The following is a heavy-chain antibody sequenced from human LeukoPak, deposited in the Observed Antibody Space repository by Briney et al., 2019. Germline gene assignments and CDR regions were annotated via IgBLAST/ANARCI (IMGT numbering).Heavy chain of an antibody. CDR1: GYTFTGYY. V-gene: IGHV1-2*02. CDR3: ARTYYYDSSGYYSPPGY. Sequence: ASVKVSCKASGYTFTGYYMHWVRQAPGQGLEWIGWINPNSGGTNYAQKFQGRVTMTRDTSISTAYMELSRLRSDDTAVYYCARTYYYDSSGYYSPPGYWGQGTLVTVSS. D-gene: IGHD3-22*01. J-gene: IGHJ4*02. CDR2: INPNSGGT.